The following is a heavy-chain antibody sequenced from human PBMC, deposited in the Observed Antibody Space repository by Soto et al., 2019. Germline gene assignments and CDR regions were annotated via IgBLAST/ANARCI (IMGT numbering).Heavy chain of an antibody. J-gene: IGHJ5*02. CDR1: GWSINTYY. CDR2: IYYRANP. D-gene: IGHD1-7*01. CDR3: ARTESGTFDP. V-gene: IGHV4-59*08. Sequence: PSETLSLTCTVPGWSINTYYWSWIRQPPGKGLEWIGYIYYRANPNYNPSLKSRVTISQDTSKNQFSLKLSSVTAADTAVYYCARTESGTFDPWGQGTLVTVSS.